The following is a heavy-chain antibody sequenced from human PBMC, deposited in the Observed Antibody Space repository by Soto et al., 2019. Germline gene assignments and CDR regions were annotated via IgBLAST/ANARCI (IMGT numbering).Heavy chain of an antibody. CDR2: VIPTFGTA. CDR1: GGTYSSNS. Sequence: QVQLVQSGAEMKKPGSSVKVTCKASGGTYSSNSISWVRQAPGQGLEWMGGVIPTFGTAKYAQKFQGRVTITSDESTSTSYMELRSLTAEDTAVYYCARDVGLFGHDKWSQGTLVSVSS. D-gene: IGHD2-21*01. CDR3: ARDVGLFGHDK. J-gene: IGHJ4*02. V-gene: IGHV1-69*05.